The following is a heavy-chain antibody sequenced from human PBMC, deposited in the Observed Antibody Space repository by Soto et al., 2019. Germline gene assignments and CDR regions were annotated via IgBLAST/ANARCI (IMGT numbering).Heavy chain of an antibody. V-gene: IGHV1-2*02. CDR3: ARDQEEYYDILTGPGFDI. Sequence: ASVKVSCKASGYTFTGYCMHWVRQAPGQGLEWMGWINPNSGGTNYAQKFQGRVTMTRDTSISTAYMELSRLRSDDTAVYYCARDQEEYYDILTGPGFDIWGQGTMVTVSS. D-gene: IGHD3-9*01. J-gene: IGHJ3*02. CDR2: INPNSGGT. CDR1: GYTFTGYC.